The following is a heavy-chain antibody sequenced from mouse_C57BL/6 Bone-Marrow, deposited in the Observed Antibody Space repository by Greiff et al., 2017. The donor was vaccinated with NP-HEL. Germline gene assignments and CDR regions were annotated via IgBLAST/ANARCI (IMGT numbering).Heavy chain of an antibody. Sequence: QVQLQQPGAELVMPGASVKLSCKASGYTFTSYWMHWVKQRPGQGLEWIGEIDPSDSYTNYNQKFKGKSTLTVDKSSSTAYMQLSSLTSEDSAVYYCARSVWYSYYYAMDYWGQGTSVTVSA. V-gene: IGHV1-69*01. D-gene: IGHD2-10*02. CDR1: GYTFTSYW. J-gene: IGHJ4*01. CDR2: IDPSDSYT. CDR3: ARSVWYSYYYAMDY.